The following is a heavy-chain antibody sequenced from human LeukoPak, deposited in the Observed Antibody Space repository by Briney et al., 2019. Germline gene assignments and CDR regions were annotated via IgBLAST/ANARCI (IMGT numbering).Heavy chain of an antibody. CDR3: AKDRAYCSSTSCHTYYFDY. V-gene: IGHV3-23*01. Sequence: GGSLRLSCAASGFTFSTYTMAWVRQAPGKGLEWVSAISGSGGHAYYTDSVKGRFTISRDNSKNTLYLQMNSLRAEDTAVYYCAKDRAYCSSTSCHTYYFDYWGQGTLVTVSS. D-gene: IGHD2-2*02. CDR2: ISGSGGHA. J-gene: IGHJ4*02. CDR1: GFTFSTYT.